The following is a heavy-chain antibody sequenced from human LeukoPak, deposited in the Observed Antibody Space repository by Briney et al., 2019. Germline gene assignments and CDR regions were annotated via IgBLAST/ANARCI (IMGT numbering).Heavy chain of an antibody. CDR2: INAGNGNT. V-gene: IGHV1-3*01. D-gene: IGHD5-18*01. CDR3: ATDGAVNTAAFDI. Sequence: ASVKVSCKASGYTFTSYAMHWVRQAPGQRLEWMGWINAGNGNTKYSQKFQGRVTITRDTSASTAYMELSSLRSEDTAVYYCATDGAVNTAAFDIWGQGTMVTVSS. CDR1: GYTFTSYA. J-gene: IGHJ3*02.